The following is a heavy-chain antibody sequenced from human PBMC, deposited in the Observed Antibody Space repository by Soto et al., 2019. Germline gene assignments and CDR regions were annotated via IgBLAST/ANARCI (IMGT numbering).Heavy chain of an antibody. CDR2: IWYDGSNK. V-gene: IGHV3-33*01. Sequence: GGSLRLSCAASGFTFSSYGMHWVRQAPGKGLEWVAVIWYDGSNKYYADSVKGRFTISRDNSKNTLYLQMNSLRAEDTAVYYCARDSRIAVAGSYFDYWGQGTLVTVSS. D-gene: IGHD6-19*01. CDR3: ARDSRIAVAGSYFDY. CDR1: GFTFSSYG. J-gene: IGHJ4*02.